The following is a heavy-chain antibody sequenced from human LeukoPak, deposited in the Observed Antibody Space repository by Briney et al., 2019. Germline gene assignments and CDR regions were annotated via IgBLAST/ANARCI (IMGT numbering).Heavy chain of an antibody. CDR1: GYTFTGYY. J-gene: IGHJ5*02. Sequence: ASVKVSCKASGYTFTGYYMHWVRQAPGQGLEWMGWINPNSGGTNYAQKFQGRVTMTRDTSISTAYMELSSLRSEDTAVYYCALYDFWSGYYKAWGQGTLVTVSS. CDR3: ALYDFWSGYYKA. CDR2: INPNSGGT. V-gene: IGHV1-2*02. D-gene: IGHD3-3*01.